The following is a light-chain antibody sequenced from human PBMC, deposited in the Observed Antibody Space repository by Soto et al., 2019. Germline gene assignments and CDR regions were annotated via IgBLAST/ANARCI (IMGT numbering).Light chain of an antibody. Sequence: DIVMTQSQDSLAVSLGGRATINCKSSQSIFFTSNNKNYLAWYQQKPGQPPKLLVYWASTRESGVPDRFSGNRSGADGTLTISSLQAEDVAVYYCQQYYSTPRTFGQGTKVEIK. J-gene: IGKJ1*01. CDR2: WAS. CDR1: QSIFFTSNNKNY. CDR3: QQYYSTPRT. V-gene: IGKV4-1*01.